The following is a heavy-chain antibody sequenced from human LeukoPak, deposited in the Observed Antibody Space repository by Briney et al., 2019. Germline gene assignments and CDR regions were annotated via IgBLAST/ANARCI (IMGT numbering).Heavy chain of an antibody. CDR2: ISYDGSNK. D-gene: IGHD2-2*01. J-gene: IGHJ4*02. Sequence: QTGGSLRLSCAASGFTFSSYAMNWVRQAPGKGLEWVAVISYDGSNKYYADSVKGRFTISRDNSKNTLYLQMNSLRAEDTAVYYCAGGQDIVLIPAVMPGYYWGQGTLVTVSS. CDR1: GFTFSSYA. CDR3: AGGQDIVLIPAVMPGYY. V-gene: IGHV3-30*04.